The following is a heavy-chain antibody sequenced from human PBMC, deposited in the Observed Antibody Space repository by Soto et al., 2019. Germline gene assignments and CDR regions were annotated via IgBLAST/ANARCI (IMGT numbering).Heavy chain of an antibody. CDR3: AKRCANSSNWSGRGFDY. V-gene: IGHV3-23*01. D-gene: IGHD6-13*01. CDR2: ISPNGAAT. Sequence: GGSLRLSCAASGFTFSSYAMSWVRQAPGKGLEWVSIISPNGAATFYADSVKGRFTISRDNSKNTLYLQMNSLRAEDTATIYCAKRCANSSNWSGRGFDYWGQGTLVTVSS. CDR1: GFTFSSYA. J-gene: IGHJ4*02.